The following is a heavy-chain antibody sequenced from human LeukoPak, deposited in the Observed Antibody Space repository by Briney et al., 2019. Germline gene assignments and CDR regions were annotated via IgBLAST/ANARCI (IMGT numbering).Heavy chain of an antibody. CDR1: GYTFTGYY. Sequence: GASVKVSCKASGYTFTGYYMHWVRQAPGQGLEGIGWINPNSGGTNYAQKFQGRVTMTRDTSISTAYMELSRLRSDDTAVYYCATATGYYDSSGYGHYWGQGTLVTVSS. V-gene: IGHV1-2*02. J-gene: IGHJ4*02. D-gene: IGHD3-22*01. CDR3: ATATGYYDSSGYGHY. CDR2: INPNSGGT.